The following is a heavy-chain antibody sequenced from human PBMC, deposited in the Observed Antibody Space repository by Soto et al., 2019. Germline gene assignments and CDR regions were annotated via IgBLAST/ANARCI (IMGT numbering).Heavy chain of an antibody. Sequence: PSETLSLTCTVSGDSISGYYLNWIRQPPGKGLEWIGYMYYSGSTNYNPSLKSRVTISVDTSKTQFSLKLSSVTAADTAVYYCARDPGRYYGLDVWGQGTTVTVSS. J-gene: IGHJ6*02. CDR3: ARDPGRYYGLDV. V-gene: IGHV4-59*01. CDR2: MYYSGST. CDR1: GDSISGYY.